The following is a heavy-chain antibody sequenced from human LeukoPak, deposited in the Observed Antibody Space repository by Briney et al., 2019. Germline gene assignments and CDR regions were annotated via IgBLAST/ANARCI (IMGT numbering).Heavy chain of an antibody. CDR3: ARVYYDILTGYYNWFDP. J-gene: IGHJ5*02. V-gene: IGHV4-38-2*01. CDR2: IYHSGST. Sequence: SETLSLTCAVSGYSISSGYYWGWIRQPPGKGLEWIGSIYHSGSTYYNPSLKSRVTIPVDTSKNQFSLKLSSVTAADTAVYYCARVYYDILTGYYNWFDPWGQGTLVTVSS. D-gene: IGHD3-9*01. CDR1: GYSISSGYY.